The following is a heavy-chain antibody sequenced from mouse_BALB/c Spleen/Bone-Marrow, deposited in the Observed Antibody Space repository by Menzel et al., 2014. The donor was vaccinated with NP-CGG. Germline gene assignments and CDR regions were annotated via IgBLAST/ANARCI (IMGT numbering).Heavy chain of an antibody. V-gene: IGHV1-82*01. CDR3: ARHAYGNSYWYFDV. D-gene: IGHD2-1*01. J-gene: IGHJ1*01. Sequence: QVQLKQSGPELVKPGASVKISCKASGYAFSSSWMNWVKQRPGQGLEWIGRIYPGDGDTNYNGKFKGKATLTADKSSSTAYMQLTSLTSVDSAFYFCARHAYGNSYWYFDVWGAGTTVTVSS. CDR1: GYAFSSSW. CDR2: IYPGDGDT.